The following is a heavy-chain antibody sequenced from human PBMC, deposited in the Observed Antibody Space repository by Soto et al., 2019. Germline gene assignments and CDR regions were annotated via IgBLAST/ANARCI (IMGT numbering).Heavy chain of an antibody. J-gene: IGHJ4*02. CDR3: SSGMAAGTY. V-gene: IGHV3-15*07. Sequence: EVQLVESGGGLVTPGGSLRLSCAVTGLTFTDAWMNWMRQAPGKGPEWVGRIKSKAAGGIADYAAAVKDRFTMSRDDSKNMLYLQMNSLKSADTAVYYCSSGMAAGTYWGQGTLVTVSS. CDR1: GLTFTDAW. CDR2: IKSKAAGGIA. D-gene: IGHD6-13*01.